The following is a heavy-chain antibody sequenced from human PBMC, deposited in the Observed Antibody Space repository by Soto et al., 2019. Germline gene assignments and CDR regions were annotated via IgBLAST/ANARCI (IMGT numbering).Heavy chain of an antibody. CDR3: ARGRGSGWYRYYYYYYGMDV. CDR2: INHSGST. D-gene: IGHD6-19*01. CDR1: GGSFSGYY. J-gene: IGHJ6*02. Sequence: SATLSLTCAVYGGSFSGYYWSWIRQPPGKGLEWIGEINHSGSTNYNPSLKSRVTISVDTSKNQFSLKLSSVTAADTAVYYCARGRGSGWYRYYYYYYGMDVWGQGTTVT. V-gene: IGHV4-34*01.